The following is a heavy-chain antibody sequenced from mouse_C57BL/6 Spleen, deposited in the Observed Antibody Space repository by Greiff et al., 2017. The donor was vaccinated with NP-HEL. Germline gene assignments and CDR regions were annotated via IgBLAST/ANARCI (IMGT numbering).Heavy chain of an antibody. CDR1: GYTFTDYY. Sequence: VQLQQSGPVLVKPGASVKMSCKASGYTFTDYYMNWVKQSHGKSLEWIGVINPYNGGTSYNQKFKGKATLTVDKSSSTAYMELNSLTSEDSAVYYCARSDGYLDYWGQGTTLTVSS. CDR2: INPYNGGT. CDR3: ARSDGYLDY. V-gene: IGHV1-19*01. D-gene: IGHD2-3*01. J-gene: IGHJ2*01.